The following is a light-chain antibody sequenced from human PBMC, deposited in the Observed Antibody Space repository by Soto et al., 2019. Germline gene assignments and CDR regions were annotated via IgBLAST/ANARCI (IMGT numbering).Light chain of an antibody. CDR1: QGISSD. J-gene: IGKJ4*02. Sequence: AIRMTQSPSSFSASTGDRVTITCRASQGISSDLAWYQVKTGKAPRLLIYTASYLGSGVPSRFIGSGSVTYFTLTISSLHSEDFAVYYCQQSFSYPLTFGGGTKVEIK. V-gene: IGKV1-8*01. CDR3: QQSFSYPLT. CDR2: TAS.